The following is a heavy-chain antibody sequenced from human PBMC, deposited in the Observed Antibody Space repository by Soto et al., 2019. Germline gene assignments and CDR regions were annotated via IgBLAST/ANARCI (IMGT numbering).Heavy chain of an antibody. CDR1: GGTFSSYA. CDR2: IIPIFGTA. J-gene: IGHJ6*02. CDR3: ARGYCISTSCSPYYYGMDV. D-gene: IGHD2-2*01. V-gene: IGHV1-69*13. Sequence: ASVKVSCKASGGTFSSYAISWVRQAPGQGLEWMGGIIPIFGTANYAQKFQGRVTITADESTSTAYMELSSLRSEDTAVYYCARGYCISTSCSPYYYGMDVWGQGTTVTVSS.